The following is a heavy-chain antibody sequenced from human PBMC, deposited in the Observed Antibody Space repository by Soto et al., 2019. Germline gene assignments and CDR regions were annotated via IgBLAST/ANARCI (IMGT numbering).Heavy chain of an antibody. Sequence: GGSLRLSCAASGFTFSSYSMNWVRQAPGKGLEWVSSISSSSSYIYYSDSAKGRFTISRDNAKNSLYLQMNSLRAEDTAVYYCARVTGDLTTFDYWGQGTLVTVSS. D-gene: IGHD4-17*01. CDR3: ARVTGDLTTFDY. CDR1: GFTFSSYS. CDR2: ISSSSSYI. J-gene: IGHJ4*02. V-gene: IGHV3-21*01.